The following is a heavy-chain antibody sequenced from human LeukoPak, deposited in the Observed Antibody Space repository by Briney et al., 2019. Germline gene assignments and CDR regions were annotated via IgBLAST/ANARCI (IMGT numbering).Heavy chain of an antibody. CDR1: GFRFSDYY. D-gene: IGHD3-10*01. Sequence: PGGSLRLSCAATGFRFSDYYMSWIRQPPGKGLEWVAYISSTGNSIFYADSVKGRFTISRDHAKNSLSLQLNSLRAEDTAVYYCAKGGIRYGYWFDHWGQGALVTVSS. CDR2: ISSTGNSI. J-gene: IGHJ5*02. CDR3: AKGGIRYGYWFDH. V-gene: IGHV3-11*01.